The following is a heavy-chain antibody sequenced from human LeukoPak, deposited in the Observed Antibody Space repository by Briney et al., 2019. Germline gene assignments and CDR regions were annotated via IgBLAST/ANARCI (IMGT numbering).Heavy chain of an antibody. D-gene: IGHD3-3*01. CDR2: VLWSGTA. CDR3: SRPRGSGYAD. J-gene: IGHJ4*02. V-gene: IGHV4-39*01. Sequence: SETLSLTCTVSGGSISGTSYNWAWIRQAPGKGLEWIGSVLWSGTANYNPSLKSRVAFSVDTSKNQFSLTLTSVTAADTAVYFCSRPRGSGYADWGQGILVAVSS. CDR1: GGSISGTSYN.